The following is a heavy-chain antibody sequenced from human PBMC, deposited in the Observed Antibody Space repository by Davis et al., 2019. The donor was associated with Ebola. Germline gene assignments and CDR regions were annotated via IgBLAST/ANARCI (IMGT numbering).Heavy chain of an antibody. Sequence: PSETLSLTCAVSGDSVSISSGGYNWIRQSPSRGLEWLGRTYYNSKWYNDYAVYLKSRININPDTSKNQLSLQLNSVTPEDTAVYYCARGWLRSKFDYWGQGALVTVSS. CDR3: ARGWLRSKFDY. CDR1: GDSVSISSGG. J-gene: IGHJ4*02. V-gene: IGHV6-1*01. CDR2: TYYNSKWYN. D-gene: IGHD5-12*01.